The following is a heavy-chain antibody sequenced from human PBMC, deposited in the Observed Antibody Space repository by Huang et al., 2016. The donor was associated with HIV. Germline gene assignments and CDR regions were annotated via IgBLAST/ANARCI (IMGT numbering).Heavy chain of an antibody. D-gene: IGHD3-10*01. V-gene: IGHV4-39*01. Sequence: QLLLQESGPGLVKPSEALALTCAVSGGSIRSSDYHWGWIRQPPGKGLEWIGGIYDKGSPHYSPSRKSRVTIAVDTSKNLFFLNLTSMTAADTAVYYCARHREGPVAYYSGWGSHLNYMDVWGRGRTVVVSS. CDR3: ARHREGPVAYYSGWGSHLNYMDV. CDR1: GGSIRSSDYH. CDR2: IYDKGSP. J-gene: IGHJ6*03.